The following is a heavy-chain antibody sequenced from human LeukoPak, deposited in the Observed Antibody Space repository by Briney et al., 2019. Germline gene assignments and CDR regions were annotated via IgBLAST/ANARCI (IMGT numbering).Heavy chain of an antibody. CDR2: FDPEDCET. CDR1: GYTLTELS. D-gene: IGHD4-17*01. Sequence: ASVKVSCKVSGYTLTELSMHWVRQAPGKGLEWMGGFDPEDCETIYAQKFQGRVTMTEDTSTDTAYMELSSLRSEDTAVYYCATVDQFGTVTDYWGQGTLVTVSS. J-gene: IGHJ4*02. CDR3: ATVDQFGTVTDY. V-gene: IGHV1-24*01.